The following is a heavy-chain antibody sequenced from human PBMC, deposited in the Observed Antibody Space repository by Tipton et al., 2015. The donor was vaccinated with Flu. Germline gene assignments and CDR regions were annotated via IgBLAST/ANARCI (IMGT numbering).Heavy chain of an antibody. CDR2: INHSGST. CDR3: ARVGSAAAGTN. J-gene: IGHJ4*02. CDR1: GGSFSGYY. D-gene: IGHD6-13*01. V-gene: IGHV4-34*01. Sequence: GSLRLSCAVYGGSFSGYYWSWIRQPPGKGLEWIGEINHSGSTNYNPSLKSRVTISVDTSKNQFSLKLSSVTAADTAVYYCARVGSAAAGTNWGQGTLVTVSS.